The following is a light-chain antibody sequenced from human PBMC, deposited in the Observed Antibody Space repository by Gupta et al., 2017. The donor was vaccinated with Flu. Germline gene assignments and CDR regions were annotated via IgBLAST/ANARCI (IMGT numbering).Light chain of an antibody. Sequence: QSALTQPPSVSGSPGQSVTISRTGTSSDVGTYNRVSWYQQPPGTAPKLMIYEVSNRPSGVPDRFSGSKSGNTAALTISGLQGEDEADYYCSSYTSSSTYGFGTGTKVTVL. CDR1: SSDVGTYNR. CDR2: EVS. V-gene: IGLV2-18*02. CDR3: SSYTSSSTYG. J-gene: IGLJ1*01.